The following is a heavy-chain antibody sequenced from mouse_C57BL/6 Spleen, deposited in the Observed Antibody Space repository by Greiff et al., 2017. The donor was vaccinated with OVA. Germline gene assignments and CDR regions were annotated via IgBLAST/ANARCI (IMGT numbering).Heavy chain of an antibody. D-gene: IGHD2-4*01. CDR2: IYPGSGNT. V-gene: IGHV1-76*01. CDR1: GYTFTDYY. Sequence: VQLQQSGAELVRPGASVKLSCTASGYTFTDYYINWVKQTPGQGLEWIARIYPGSGNTYYNEKFKGKATLTAEKSSSTAYMQLSSLTSEDSDVYFCARSEGDYAWFAYWGQGTLVTVSA. J-gene: IGHJ3*01. CDR3: ARSEGDYAWFAY.